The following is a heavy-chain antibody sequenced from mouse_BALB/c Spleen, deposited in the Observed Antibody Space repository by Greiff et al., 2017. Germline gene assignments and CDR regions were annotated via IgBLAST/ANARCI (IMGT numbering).Heavy chain of an antibody. CDR3: ARSLITTRAY. J-gene: IGHJ3*01. D-gene: IGHD2-4*01. CDR1: GYTFTSYW. CDR2: INPSTGYT. Sequence: QVQLKESGAELAKPGASVKMSCKASGYTFTSYWMHWVKQRPGQGLEWIGYINPSTGYTEYNQKFKDKATLTADKSSSTAYMQLSSLTSEDSAVYYCARSLITTRAYWGQGTLVTVSA. V-gene: IGHV1-7*01.